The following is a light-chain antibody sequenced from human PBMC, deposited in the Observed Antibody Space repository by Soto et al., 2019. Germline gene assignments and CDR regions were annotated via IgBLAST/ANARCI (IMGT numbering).Light chain of an antibody. CDR3: QQYGSSLPYT. CDR2: GAS. V-gene: IGKV3-20*01. CDR1: QSVSSRY. Sequence: EIVLTQSPGTPSLSPGERVTLSCRASQSVSSRYLAWYQQKPGQAPRLLIYGASSRATGIPDRFSGSGSGTDFTLTISRLEPEDFAVYYCQQYGSSLPYTFGQGTKLEIK. J-gene: IGKJ2*01.